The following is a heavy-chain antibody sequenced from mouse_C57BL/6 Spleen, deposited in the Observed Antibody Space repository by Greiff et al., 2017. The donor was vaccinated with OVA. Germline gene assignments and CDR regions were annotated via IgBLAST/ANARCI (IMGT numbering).Heavy chain of an antibody. CDR1: GFTFSDYY. D-gene: IGHD1-1*01. V-gene: IGHV5-16*01. CDR2: INYDGSST. J-gene: IGHJ2*01. CDR3: ARGLPPFATVFDY. Sequence: EVNVVESEGGLVQPGSSMKLSCTASGFTFSDYYMAWVRQVPEKGLEWVANINYDGSSTYYLDSLKSRFIISRDNAKNILYLQLSRLKSEDTATYYCARGLPPFATVFDYWGQGTTLTVSS.